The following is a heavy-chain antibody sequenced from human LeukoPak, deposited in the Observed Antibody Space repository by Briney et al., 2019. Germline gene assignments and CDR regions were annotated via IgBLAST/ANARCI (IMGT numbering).Heavy chain of an antibody. J-gene: IGHJ5*02. CDR3: ARDPHAGFGIS. Sequence: SETLSLTCTVSGGSISSYYWSWIRQPPGKGLEWIGYIYYSGSTNYNPSLKSRVTISVDTSKNQFSLKLSSVTAADTAVYYCARDPHAGFGISWGQGTLVTVSS. CDR1: GGSISSYY. D-gene: IGHD2-15*01. CDR2: IYYSGST. V-gene: IGHV4-59*01.